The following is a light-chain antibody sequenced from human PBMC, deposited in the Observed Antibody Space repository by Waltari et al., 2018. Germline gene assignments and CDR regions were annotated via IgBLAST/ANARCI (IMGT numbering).Light chain of an antibody. J-gene: IGKJ1*01. Sequence: ETVMTQSPATLSVSPGEGATLSCRASESVSTKLSWYQRKSGQAPRLLIYGASTRATGIPARFSGTGSGTEFTLTVSSLQSEDFALYYCQQYSNWPPTFGQGTKVDIK. CDR1: ESVSTK. CDR2: GAS. V-gene: IGKV3-15*01. CDR3: QQYSNWPPT.